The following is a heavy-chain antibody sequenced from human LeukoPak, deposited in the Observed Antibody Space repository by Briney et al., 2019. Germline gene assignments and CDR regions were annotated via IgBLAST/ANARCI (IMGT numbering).Heavy chain of an antibody. CDR3: AGHCSGGSCSA. J-gene: IGHJ5*02. V-gene: IGHV3-30-3*01. CDR1: GFTFSSYA. CDR2: ISYDGSNK. Sequence: PGRSLRLSCAASGFTFSSYAMHWVRQAPGKGLEWVAVISYDGSNKYYADSVKGRFTISRDNSKNTLYLQMNSLRAEDTAVYYCAGHCSGGSCSAWGQGTLVTVSS. D-gene: IGHD2-15*01.